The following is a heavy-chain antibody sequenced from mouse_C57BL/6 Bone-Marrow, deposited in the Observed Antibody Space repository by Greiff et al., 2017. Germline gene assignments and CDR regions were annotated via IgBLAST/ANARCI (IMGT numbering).Heavy chain of an antibody. CDR2: SRNKAHDYTT. J-gene: IGHJ2*01. CDR3: ARDSCYYGSVDY. CDR1: GFTFSDFY. Sequence: EVQVVESGGGLVQSGRSLRLSCATSGFTFSDFYMEWVRQAPGKGLEWIAASRNKAHDYTTEYSASVKGRFIVSRDTSQSILYLQMHALRAEDTAIYYCARDSCYYGSVDYWGQGTTLTVSS. D-gene: IGHD1-1*01. V-gene: IGHV7-1*01.